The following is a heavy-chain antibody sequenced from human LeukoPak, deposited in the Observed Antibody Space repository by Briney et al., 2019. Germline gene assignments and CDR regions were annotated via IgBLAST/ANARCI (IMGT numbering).Heavy chain of an antibody. V-gene: IGHV3-30*04. CDR2: ISYDGSNK. J-gene: IGHJ4*02. CDR1: GFTFSSYA. CDR3: ACIGSLDC. Sequence: PGRSLRLTCAASGFTFSSYAMHWVRQASGKGLEWVAVISYDGSNKYYADSVKGRFTISRDNSKNTLYLQMNSLRAEDTAVYYCACIGSLDCWGQGTLVTVSS.